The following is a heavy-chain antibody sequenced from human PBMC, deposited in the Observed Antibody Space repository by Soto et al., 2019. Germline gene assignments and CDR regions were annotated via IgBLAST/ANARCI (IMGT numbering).Heavy chain of an antibody. CDR3: AGSQFNYDSSGYYFAY. Sequence: SETLSLTCTVSGGSISSGDYYWSWIRQPPGKGLEWIGYIYYSGSTYYNPSLKSRVTISVDTSKNQFSLKLSSVTAADTAVYYCAGSQFNYDSSGYYFAYWGQGTLVTVSS. D-gene: IGHD3-22*01. CDR1: GGSISSGDYY. CDR2: IYYSGST. J-gene: IGHJ4*02. V-gene: IGHV4-30-4*01.